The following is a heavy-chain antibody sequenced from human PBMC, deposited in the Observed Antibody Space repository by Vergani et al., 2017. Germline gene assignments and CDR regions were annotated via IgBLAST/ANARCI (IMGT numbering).Heavy chain of an antibody. CDR2: IRYDGSSE. J-gene: IGHJ6*02. CDR3: ANSVIAGNVGVAYFGMDV. V-gene: IGHV3-30*02. D-gene: IGHD2/OR15-2a*01. Sequence: QVQLVESGGGVVQPGGYLRLYCIASGFTFRIYGMHWVRQAPGKGLEWVAFIRYDGSSEYYGDSVKGRFTISRDKSQNTVNLQMNSLRTEDTAVYFCANSVIAGNVGVAYFGMDVWGRGTTVTVSS. CDR1: GFTFRIYG.